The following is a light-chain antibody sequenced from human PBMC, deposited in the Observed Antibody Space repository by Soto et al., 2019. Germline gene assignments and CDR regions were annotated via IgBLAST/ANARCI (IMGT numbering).Light chain of an antibody. CDR2: DAS. J-gene: IGKJ1*01. CDR1: QCISRW. CDR3: QQYRSYWA. V-gene: IGKV1-5*01. Sequence: DIKMTQSHSTLSASVGDRVTITCRASQCISRWLAWYQQKPGKAPNLLIYDASSLESGVPSRFSGSGSGTEFTLTISSLQPDDFATYYCQQYRSYWAFGQGTKVDIK.